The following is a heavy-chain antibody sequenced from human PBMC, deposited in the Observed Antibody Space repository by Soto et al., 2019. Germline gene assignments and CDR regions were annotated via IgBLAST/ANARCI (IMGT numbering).Heavy chain of an antibody. J-gene: IGHJ4*02. V-gene: IGHV4-61*01. CDR1: GGSVRSGSYY. D-gene: IGHD3-22*01. CDR2: IYQSGTT. Sequence: SETLSLTCSVSGGSVRSGSYYWTWIRQPPGKGLEWIGYIYQSGTTNYNASLKSRVTISIDTSKNQFFLKLNSVTAADTAVYYCARDSSGRHDYWGQRTLVTVSS. CDR3: ARDSSGRHDY.